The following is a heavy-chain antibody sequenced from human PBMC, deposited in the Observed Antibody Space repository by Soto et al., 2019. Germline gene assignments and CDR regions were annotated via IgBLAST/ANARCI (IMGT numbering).Heavy chain of an antibody. CDR1: GGSFSGYY. V-gene: IGHV4-34*01. CDR3: ASNYRGSSRPDY. CDR2: INHSGST. J-gene: IGHJ4*02. D-gene: IGHD6-13*01. Sequence: SETLSLTCAVYGGSFSGYYWSWIRQPPGKGLEWIGEINHSGSTNYNPSLKSRVTISVDTSKNQFSLKLSSVTAADTAVYYCASNYRGSSRPDYWGQGTLVTVSS.